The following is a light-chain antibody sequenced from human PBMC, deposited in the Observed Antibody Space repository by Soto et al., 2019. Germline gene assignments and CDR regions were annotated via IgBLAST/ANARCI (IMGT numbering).Light chain of an antibody. CDR2: DVS. CDR3: SSYTSSSTYVV. J-gene: IGLJ2*01. CDR1: SSDVGGYNY. V-gene: IGLV2-14*01. Sequence: QYALTQPASVSGSPGQSITISCTGTSSDVGGYNYVSWYQQHPGKAPKLMIYDVSNRPSGVSNRFSGSKSGNTASLTISGLQAEDEDDYYCSSYTSSSTYVVFGGGTKLTVL.